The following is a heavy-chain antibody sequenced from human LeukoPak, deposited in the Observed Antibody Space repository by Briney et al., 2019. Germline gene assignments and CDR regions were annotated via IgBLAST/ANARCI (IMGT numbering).Heavy chain of an antibody. Sequence: SVKVSCKASVGTFSSYSFTWVRQAPGQGLEWMGRIIPMFNTANYAQDFQGRVTITADKSTSTAYMELITLRSEDTAVYYCAREAKTSNWNSVPYLDYWGQGTLITVSS. CDR2: IIPMFNTA. CDR1: VGTFSSYS. CDR3: AREAKTSNWNSVPYLDY. V-gene: IGHV1-69*08. J-gene: IGHJ4*02. D-gene: IGHD1-7*01.